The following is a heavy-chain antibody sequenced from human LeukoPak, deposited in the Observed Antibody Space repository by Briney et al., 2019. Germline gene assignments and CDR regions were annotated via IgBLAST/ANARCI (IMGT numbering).Heavy chain of an antibody. D-gene: IGHD3-22*01. Sequence: PGGSLRLSCAASGFTFGRYDMHWVRQTPGKGLEWDSTIDTTGDTYYPDSVKGRFTFSRENAKNSLYLQMSSLRAGDTAIYYCARGKSDSSVAFDIWGQGTMVTVSS. V-gene: IGHV3-13*01. J-gene: IGHJ3*02. CDR1: GFTFGRYD. CDR2: IDTTGDT. CDR3: ARGKSDSSVAFDI.